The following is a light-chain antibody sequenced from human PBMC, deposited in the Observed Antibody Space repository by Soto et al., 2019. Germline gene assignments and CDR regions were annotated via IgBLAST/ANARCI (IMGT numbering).Light chain of an antibody. Sequence: ELVLTQSPATLSLSPGARATLSCRASQSVSSYLAWYQQKPGQAPSLLIYDASNRATGIPARFSGSGSGTEFTLTISSLEPEDFAVYHCQQRSNWITFGQGTRLEIK. J-gene: IGKJ5*01. CDR2: DAS. CDR1: QSVSSY. V-gene: IGKV3-11*01. CDR3: QQRSNWIT.